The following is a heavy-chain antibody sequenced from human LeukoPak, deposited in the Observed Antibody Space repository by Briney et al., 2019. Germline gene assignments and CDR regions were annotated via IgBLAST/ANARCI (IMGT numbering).Heavy chain of an antibody. V-gene: IGHV3-23*01. CDR2: ISSSGVST. CDR1: GFTFSSYA. J-gene: IGHJ4*02. Sequence: PGGSLRLSCAASGFTFSSYALTWVRQAPGKGLEWVSSISSSGVSTNYADSVKGRFTISRDNFKNTLYLQMNSLRAEDTAIYCCARNDSSGYYSVWGQGTLVTVSS. D-gene: IGHD3-22*01. CDR3: ARNDSSGYYSV.